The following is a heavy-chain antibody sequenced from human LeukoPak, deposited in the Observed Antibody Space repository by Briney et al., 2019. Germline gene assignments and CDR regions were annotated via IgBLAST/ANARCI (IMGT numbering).Heavy chain of an antibody. CDR3: VRDFNWAFDY. Sequence: SQTLSLTCAISGDSVSSKSVSWSWIRQSPSSGLEFLGRTRYRSTWNTFYSLSVQGRITINADTSRNQVSLRLNSVTPEGTALYYCVRDFNWAFDYWGQGTLVTVSS. V-gene: IGHV6-1*01. J-gene: IGHJ4*02. D-gene: IGHD7-27*01. CDR2: TRYRSTWNT. CDR1: GDSVSSKSVS.